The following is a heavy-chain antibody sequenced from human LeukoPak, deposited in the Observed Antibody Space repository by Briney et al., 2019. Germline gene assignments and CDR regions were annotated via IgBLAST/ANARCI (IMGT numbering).Heavy chain of an antibody. CDR1: GYTFTSYG. CDR3: ARDTRYYDFWSGQKLYYFDY. Sequence: GASVKVSCKASGYTFTSYGISWVRQAPGQGLEWMGWISAYNGNTNYAQKLQGRVTMTTDTSTSTAYMELRSLRSDDTAVYYCARDTRYYDFWSGQKLYYFDYWGQGTLVTVSS. CDR2: ISAYNGNT. V-gene: IGHV1-18*01. D-gene: IGHD3-3*01. J-gene: IGHJ4*02.